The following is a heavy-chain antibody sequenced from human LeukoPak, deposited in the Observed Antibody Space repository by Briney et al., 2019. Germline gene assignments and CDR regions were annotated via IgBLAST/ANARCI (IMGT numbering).Heavy chain of an antibody. J-gene: IGHJ3*02. Sequence: GGPLRLSCAASGFTFSSYAMSWVRQPPGKGLEWVSAISGSGGSTYYADSVKGRFTISRDNSKNTLYLQMNSLRAEDTAVYYCAKGIVGADYEDAFDIWGQGTMVTVSS. CDR3: AKGIVGADYEDAFDI. CDR2: ISGSGGST. CDR1: GFTFSSYA. V-gene: IGHV3-23*01. D-gene: IGHD1-26*01.